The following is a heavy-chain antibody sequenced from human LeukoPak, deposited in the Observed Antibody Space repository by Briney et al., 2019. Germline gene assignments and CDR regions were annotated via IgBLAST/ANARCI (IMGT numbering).Heavy chain of an antibody. CDR2: IYYSGST. CDR3: ARGGSSGYYYYFDY. D-gene: IGHD3-22*01. V-gene: IGHV4-30-4*01. CDR1: GGSISSGDYY. Sequence: SQTLSLTCIVSGGSISSGDYYWSWIRQPPGKGLEWIGYIYYSGSTYYNPSLKSRVTISVDTSKNQFSLKLSSVTAADTAMYYCARGGSSGYYYYFDYWGQGTLVTVSS. J-gene: IGHJ4*02.